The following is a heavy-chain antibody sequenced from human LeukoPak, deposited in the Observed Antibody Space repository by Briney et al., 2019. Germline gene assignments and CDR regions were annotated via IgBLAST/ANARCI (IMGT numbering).Heavy chain of an antibody. D-gene: IGHD3-9*01. CDR3: AKDRQLRYFDWLFAHGFDY. Sequence: PGRSLRLSCAASGFTFSSYGMHWVRQAPGKGLEWVAVISYDGSNKYYADTVKGRFTISRDNSKNTLYLQMNSLRAEDTAVYYCAKDRQLRYFDWLFAHGFDYWGQGTLVTVSS. CDR1: GFTFSSYG. V-gene: IGHV3-30*18. J-gene: IGHJ4*02. CDR2: ISYDGSNK.